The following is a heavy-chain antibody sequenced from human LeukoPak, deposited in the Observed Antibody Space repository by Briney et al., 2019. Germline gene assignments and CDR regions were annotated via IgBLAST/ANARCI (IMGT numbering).Heavy chain of an antibody. D-gene: IGHD1-26*01. V-gene: IGHV4-59*01. CDR1: GGSISSYY. J-gene: IGHJ4*02. CDR3: ARGRRYSGLQDY. Sequence: PSETLSLTCTVSGGSISSYYWSWIRQPPGKGLEWIGYIYYSGSTNHNPSLKSRVTISVDTSKNQFSLKLSSVTAADTAVYYCARGRRYSGLQDYWGQGTLVTVSS. CDR2: IYYSGST.